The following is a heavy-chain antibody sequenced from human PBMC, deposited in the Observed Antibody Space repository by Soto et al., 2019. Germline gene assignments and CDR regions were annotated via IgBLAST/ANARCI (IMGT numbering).Heavy chain of an antibody. CDR3: AKWSYLDY. Sequence: DVRLAESWGGLVQPGGSLRLSCTTSGFSFASFAMTWVRQAPGKGLEWVATISGSDGKTYYADSVKGRFSISRDTSRNTLYLQMNSLRADDTAIYYCAKWSYLDYWGQGTRVTVSS. CDR2: ISGSDGKT. V-gene: IGHV3-23*04. D-gene: IGHD3-3*01. J-gene: IGHJ4*02. CDR1: GFSFASFA.